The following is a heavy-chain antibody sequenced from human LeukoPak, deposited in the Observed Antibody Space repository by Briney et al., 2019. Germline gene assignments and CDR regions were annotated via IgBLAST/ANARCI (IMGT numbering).Heavy chain of an antibody. CDR3: ARVGLHRTVDY. V-gene: IGHV7-4-1*02. CDR1: GYTFTCYA. CDR2: INTNTGNP. Sequence: ASVKVSCKASGYTFTCYAMNWVRQAPGQGLEWMGWINTNTGNPTYAQGFTGRFVFTLDTSVSTAYLHISSLKAEDTAVYYCARVGLHRTVDYWGQGTLVTVSS. D-gene: IGHD5-24*01. J-gene: IGHJ4*02.